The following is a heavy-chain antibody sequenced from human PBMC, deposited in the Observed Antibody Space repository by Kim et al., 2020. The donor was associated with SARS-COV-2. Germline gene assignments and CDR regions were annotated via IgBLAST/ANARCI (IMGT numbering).Heavy chain of an antibody. CDR2: T. V-gene: IGHV4-59*01. Sequence: TNYSPSLKSRVTISVDTSKNQFSLKLSSVTAADTAVYYCAASPGSSGLDYWGQGTLVTVSS. J-gene: IGHJ4*02. CDR3: AASPGSSGLDY. D-gene: IGHD6-19*01.